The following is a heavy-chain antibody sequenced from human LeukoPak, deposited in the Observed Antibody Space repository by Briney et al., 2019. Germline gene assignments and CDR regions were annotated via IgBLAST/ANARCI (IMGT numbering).Heavy chain of an antibody. D-gene: IGHD2-2*01. CDR1: GYSFTAFY. V-gene: IGHV1-2*02. CDR3: TRGPSHGAFGI. Sequence: GASVKVSCKASGYSFTAFYMHWVRQAPGQGLEWMGWINPNTGGTNYAQKFQGRVTLTRDTSINTAYMELRWLSSDDTAGYYCTRGPSHGAFGIWGQGTMVTVSS. CDR2: INPNTGGT. J-gene: IGHJ3*02.